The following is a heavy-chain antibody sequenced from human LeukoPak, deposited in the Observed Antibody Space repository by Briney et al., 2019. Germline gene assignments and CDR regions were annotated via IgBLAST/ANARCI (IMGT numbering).Heavy chain of an antibody. CDR2: IYYSGST. CDR1: GGSISSYY. Sequence: PSETLSLTCTVSGGSISSYYWSWIRQPPGKGLEWIGYIYYSGSTNYNPSLKSRVTISVDTSKNQFSLKLSSVTAADTAVYYCARSNYPVSPLDYWGQGTLVTVSS. J-gene: IGHJ4*02. V-gene: IGHV4-59*08. CDR3: ARSNYPVSPLDY. D-gene: IGHD4-11*01.